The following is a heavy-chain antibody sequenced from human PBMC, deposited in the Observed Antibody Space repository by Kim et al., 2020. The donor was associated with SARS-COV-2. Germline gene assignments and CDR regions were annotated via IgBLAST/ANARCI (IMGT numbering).Heavy chain of an antibody. CDR1: GCSISSYY. CDR2: IYYSGST. J-gene: IGHJ5*02. Sequence: SETLSLTCTVSGCSISSYYWSWIRQPPGKGLEWIGYIYYSGSTNYNPSLKSRVTISVDTSKNQFSLQLSSVTAADTAVYYCARRSNTSPEYRSCFDPWG. CDR3: ARRSNTSPEYRSCFDP. D-gene: IGHD2-2*01. V-gene: IGHV4-59*08.